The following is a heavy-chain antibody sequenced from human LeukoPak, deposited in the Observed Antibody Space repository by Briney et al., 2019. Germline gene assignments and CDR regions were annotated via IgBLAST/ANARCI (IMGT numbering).Heavy chain of an antibody. J-gene: IGHJ4*02. CDR1: GDSISSSYSY. V-gene: IGHV4-39*07. CDR2: MFYTGSS. CDR3: ARDLGYSSGWYDY. D-gene: IGHD6-19*01. Sequence: SETLSLTCTVSGDSISSSYSYWGWIRQPPGMGLEWIGNMFYTGSSYSNPSLRSRVTMSLDTSKNQFSLNLSSVTAADTAVYYCARDLGYSSGWYDYWGQGTLVTVSS.